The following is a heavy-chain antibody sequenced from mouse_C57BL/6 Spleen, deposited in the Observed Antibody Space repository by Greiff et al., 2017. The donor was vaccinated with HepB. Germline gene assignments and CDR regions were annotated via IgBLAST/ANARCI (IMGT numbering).Heavy chain of an antibody. J-gene: IGHJ1*03. CDR2: IWRGGST. D-gene: IGHD4-1*01. V-gene: IGHV2-5*01. Sequence: QVQLQQSGPGLVQPSQSLSITCTVSGFSLTSYGVHWVRQSPGKGLEWLGVIWRGGSTDYNAAFMSRLSITKDNSKSQVFFKMNSLQADDTAIYSFAKNSGLGQYCDVWGTGTTVTVSS. CDR3: AKNSGLGQYCDV. CDR1: GFSLTSYG.